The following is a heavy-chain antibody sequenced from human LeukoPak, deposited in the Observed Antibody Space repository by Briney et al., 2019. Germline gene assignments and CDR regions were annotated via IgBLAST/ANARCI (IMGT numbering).Heavy chain of an antibody. D-gene: IGHD2-2*01. CDR1: GGSISSYY. V-gene: IGHV4-4*09. CDR3: ARILGEFLVVPAAMGAHDAFDI. Sequence: SETLSLTCTVSGGSISSYYWSWIRQPPGKGLEWIGYIYTSGSTNYNPSLKSRVTISVDTSKNQFSLKLSSATAADTAVYYCARILGEFLVVPAAMGAHDAFDIWGQGTMVTVSS. CDR2: IYTSGST. J-gene: IGHJ3*02.